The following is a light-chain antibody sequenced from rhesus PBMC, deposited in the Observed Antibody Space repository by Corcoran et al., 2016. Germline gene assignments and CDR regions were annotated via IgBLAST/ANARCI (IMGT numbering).Light chain of an antibody. CDR1: QSVNSN. CDR3: RQYSYWPLP. V-gene: IGKV3-42*03. J-gene: IGKJ4*01. Sequence: EIGMTQSPATLSLSPGERAILSCRASQSVNSNLAWYQQRPRQAPSLLIAGASRRATGIPERFSGSGSGTDFTLTISSLEPEDFALYYCRQYSYWPLPFGGGTKVEIK. CDR2: GAS.